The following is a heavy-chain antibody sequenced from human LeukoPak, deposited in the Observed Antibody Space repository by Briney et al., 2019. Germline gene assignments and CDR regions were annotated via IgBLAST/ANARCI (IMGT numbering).Heavy chain of an antibody. D-gene: IGHD1-26*01. CDR2: INPNSGGT. CDR3: ARVGYSGSYRYLYYFDY. J-gene: IGHJ4*02. Sequence: ASVKVSCKASGYTLTGYYMHWVRQAPGQGLEWMGWINPNSGGTNYAQKFQGRVTMTRDTSISTAYMELSRLRSDDTAVYYCARVGYSGSYRYLYYFDYWGQGTLVTVSS. V-gene: IGHV1-2*02. CDR1: GYTLTGYY.